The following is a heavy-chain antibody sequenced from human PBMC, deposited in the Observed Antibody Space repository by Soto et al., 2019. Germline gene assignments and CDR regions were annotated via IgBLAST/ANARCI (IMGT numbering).Heavy chain of an antibody. J-gene: IGHJ5*02. CDR1: GGSISNYY. V-gene: IGHV4-59*01. Sequence: QLQLQESGPGLVKPSETLSLTCTVSGGSISNYYWSWIRQPPGKGLEWIGYIYYNGSTHYNPSLRRRVTISVDMSKNHLSLTLTSVTAADTAVYYCARSFYPWGQGTLVTVSS. CDR2: IYYNGST. CDR3: ARSFYP.